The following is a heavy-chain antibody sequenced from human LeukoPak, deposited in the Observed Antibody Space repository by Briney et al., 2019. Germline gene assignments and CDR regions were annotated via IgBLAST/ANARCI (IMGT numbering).Heavy chain of an antibody. V-gene: IGHV3-7*01. CDR2: IKQGGSEK. J-gene: IGHJ4*02. CDR3: ARITKNDYDSSGGFDY. D-gene: IGHD3-22*01. Sequence: GGSLRLSCAASGFTFSSYWMSWVRQAPGKGLEWVASIKQGGSEKYYVDSVKGRFTISRDNAKNSLYLQMNSLRAEDTAVHYCARITKNDYDSSGGFDYWGQGTLVTVSS. CDR1: GFTFSSYW.